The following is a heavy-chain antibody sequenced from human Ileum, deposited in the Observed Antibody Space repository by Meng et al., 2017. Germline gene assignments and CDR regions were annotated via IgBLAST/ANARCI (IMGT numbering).Heavy chain of an antibody. CDR3: ASESPNSSGAHED. CDR1: GGTFYSYT. CDR2: IIPVLGVA. V-gene: IGHV1-69*02. Sequence: QVQLVQSGAEVKKPGSSVKVSCKASGGTFYSYTISWVRQAPGQGLEWMGRIIPVLGVAKHEQKFQGRVTIIADKSTSTSHMELSNLRSEDTGVYYCASESPNSSGAHEDWGQGTLVTVSS. J-gene: IGHJ4*02. D-gene: IGHD3-22*01.